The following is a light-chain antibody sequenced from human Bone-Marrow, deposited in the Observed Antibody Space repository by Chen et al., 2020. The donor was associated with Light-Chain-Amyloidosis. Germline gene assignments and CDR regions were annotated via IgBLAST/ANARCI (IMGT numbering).Light chain of an antibody. J-gene: IGKJ4*01. CDR3: QQRYNWPPVT. Sequence: EIVFTQSPATVSLSPGDKATLSCRASQSVTSYLAWYQQRPGKAPRLLIYDASKRANGIPARFSGSGFGTDFTLTVSSLEPEDFAVYYCQQRYNWPPVTFGGGTKVEIK. V-gene: IGKV3-11*01. CDR1: QSVTSY. CDR2: DAS.